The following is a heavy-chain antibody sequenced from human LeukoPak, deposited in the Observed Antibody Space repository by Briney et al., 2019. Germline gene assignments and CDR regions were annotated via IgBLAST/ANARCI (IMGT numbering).Heavy chain of an antibody. Sequence: SETLSLTCAVYGGSFSGYYWNWIRQSPGKGLEWIGEINYSGGTNYNPSLKSRVTISVDTSKNQFSLKLSSVTAADTAVYYCARGRQQLVLVDIYYYYYYMDVWGKGTTVTVSS. V-gene: IGHV4-34*01. D-gene: IGHD6-13*01. J-gene: IGHJ6*03. CDR3: ARGRQQLVLVDIYYYYYYMDV. CDR1: GGSFSGYY. CDR2: INYSGGT.